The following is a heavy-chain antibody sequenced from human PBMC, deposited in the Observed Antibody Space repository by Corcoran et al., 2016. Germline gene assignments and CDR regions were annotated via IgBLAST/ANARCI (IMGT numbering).Heavy chain of an antibody. Sequence: QVQLVQSGDEVKKPGASVKVSCKASGYTFTSYGISWVRQAPGQGLEWMGWISAYNGNTNYAQKLQGRGTMATDTSTSTAYMELRSLRSDDTAVYYCACISGYGDNLTGRAFDTWAREPMFPFSS. D-gene: IGHD5-12*01. J-gene: IGHJ3*02. CDR3: ACISGYGDNLTGRAFDT. CDR2: ISAYNGNT. CDR1: GYTFTSYG. V-gene: IGHV1-18*01.